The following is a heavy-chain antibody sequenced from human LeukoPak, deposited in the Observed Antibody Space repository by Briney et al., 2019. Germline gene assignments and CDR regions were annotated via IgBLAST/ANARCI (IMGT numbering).Heavy chain of an antibody. D-gene: IGHD3-22*01. CDR2: IYYSGST. Sequence: SETLSLTCTVSGGSISSSSYYWGWIRQPPGKGLEWIGSIYYSGSTYYNPSLKSRVTISVGTSKNQFSLKLSFVTAADTAVYYCARLGYYDSSGYYWASKDYYYYYMDVWGKGTTVTVSS. CDR1: GGSISSSSYY. J-gene: IGHJ6*03. CDR3: ARLGYYDSSGYYWASKDYYYYYMDV. V-gene: IGHV4-39*01.